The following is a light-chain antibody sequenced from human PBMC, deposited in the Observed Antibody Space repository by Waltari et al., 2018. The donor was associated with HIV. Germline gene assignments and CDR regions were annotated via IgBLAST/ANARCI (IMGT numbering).Light chain of an antibody. CDR2: DVN. CDR3: CSYAGSGTFVV. CDR1: WSDIGSYAL. J-gene: IGLJ3*02. V-gene: IGLV2-23*02. Sequence: QSALTQPASVSGSPGQSITLSCSGTWSDIGSYALVSWYQHFPGKAPKRILYDVNERPSGVSPRYSGSKSGNTASLVISGLQSEDEADYYCCSYAGSGTFVVFGGGTGLTV.